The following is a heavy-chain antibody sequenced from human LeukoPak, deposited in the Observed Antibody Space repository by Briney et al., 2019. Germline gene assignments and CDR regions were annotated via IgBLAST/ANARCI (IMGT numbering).Heavy chain of an antibody. V-gene: IGHV4-61*01. J-gene: IGHJ4*02. CDR1: GGSVSSGSYY. Sequence: PSETLSLTCTVSGGSVSSGSYYWSWIRQPPGKGLEWIGYIYYSGSTNYNPSLKSRVTISVDTSKNQISLKVSSVTAADTAVYYCARAYDVLTGYSIWGQGTLVTVSS. CDR2: IYYSGST. CDR3: ARAYDVLTGYSI. D-gene: IGHD3-9*01.